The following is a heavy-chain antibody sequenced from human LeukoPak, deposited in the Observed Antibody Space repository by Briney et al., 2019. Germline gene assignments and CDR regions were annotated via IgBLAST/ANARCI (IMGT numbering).Heavy chain of an antibody. CDR2: MIPILGIA. CDR3: ARPASGGYSGYDLGY. D-gene: IGHD5-12*01. V-gene: IGHV1-69*04. J-gene: IGHJ4*02. CDR1: GGTFSSYA. Sequence: SVKVSCKASGGTFSSYAISWVRQAPGQGLEWMGRMIPILGIANYAQKFQGRVTITADKSTSTAYMELSSLRSEDTAVYYCARPASGGYSGYDLGYWGQGTLVTVSS.